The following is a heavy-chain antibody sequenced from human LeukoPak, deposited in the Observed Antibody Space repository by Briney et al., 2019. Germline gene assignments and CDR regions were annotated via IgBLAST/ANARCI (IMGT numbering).Heavy chain of an antibody. J-gene: IGHJ4*02. V-gene: IGHV4-30-4*08. Sequence: SETLSLTCTVSGGSISSGDYYWSWIRQPPGKGPEWIGYIYYSGSTYYNPSLKSRVTISVDTSKNQFSLKLSSVTAADTAVYYCARVGYSNLFDYWGQGTLVTVSS. CDR3: ARVGYSNLFDY. CDR1: GGSISSGDYY. D-gene: IGHD4-11*01. CDR2: IYYSGST.